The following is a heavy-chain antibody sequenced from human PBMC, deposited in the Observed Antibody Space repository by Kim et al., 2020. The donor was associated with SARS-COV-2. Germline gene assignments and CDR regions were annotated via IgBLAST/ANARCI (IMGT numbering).Heavy chain of an antibody. D-gene: IGHD3-9*01. CDR2: ISGSGGST. V-gene: IGHV3-23*01. Sequence: GGSLRLSCAASGFTFSSYAMSWVRQAPGKGLEWVSAISGSGGSTYYADSVKGRFTISRDNSKNTLYLQMNSLRAEDTAVYYCAKDRLRYFDWLPDVAFDIWGQGTMVTVSS. CDR1: GFTFSSYA. J-gene: IGHJ3*02. CDR3: AKDRLRYFDWLPDVAFDI.